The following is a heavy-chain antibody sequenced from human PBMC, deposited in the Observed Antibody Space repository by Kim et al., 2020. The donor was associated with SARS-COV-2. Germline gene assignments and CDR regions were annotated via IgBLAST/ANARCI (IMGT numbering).Heavy chain of an antibody. CDR2: INHSGST. CDR1: GGSFSGYY. CDR3: ARSPTRVPVVPAAMPRVWFDP. D-gene: IGHD2-2*01. Sequence: SETLSLTCAVYGGSFSGYYWSWIRQPPGKGLEWIGEINHSGSTNYNPSLKSRVTISVDTSKNQFSLKLSSVTAADTAVYYCARSPTRVPVVPAAMPRVWFDPWGQGTLVTVSS. J-gene: IGHJ5*02. V-gene: IGHV4-34*01.